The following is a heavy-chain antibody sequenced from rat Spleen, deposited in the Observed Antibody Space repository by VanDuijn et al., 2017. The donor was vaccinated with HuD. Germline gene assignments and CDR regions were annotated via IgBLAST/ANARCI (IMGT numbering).Heavy chain of an antibody. V-gene: IGHV5-25*01. Sequence: EVQLVESGGGLVQPGRSLKLSCAVSGFTFSDFDMAWVRQAPTKGLEWVASISTGGGNTYYPDSVKDRFTISRDKAKSTLYLQMDSLRSEDTASYYCARHEMVTGYFDYWGQGVMVTVSS. CDR3: ARHEMVTGYFDY. CDR1: GFTFSDFD. CDR2: ISTGGGNT. J-gene: IGHJ2*01. D-gene: IGHD1-1*01.